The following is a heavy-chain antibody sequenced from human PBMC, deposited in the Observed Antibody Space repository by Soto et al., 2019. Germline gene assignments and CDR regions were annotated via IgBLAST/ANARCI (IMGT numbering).Heavy chain of an antibody. V-gene: IGHV4-59*01. CDR1: GGSISSYY. Sequence: PSETLSLTCTVSGGSISSYYWSWIRQPPGKGLEWIGYIYYSGSTNYNPSLKSRVTISVDTSKNQFSLKLSSVTAADTAVYYCARGGSYSSSWLRYWGQGNLVTVSS. CDR2: IYYSGST. D-gene: IGHD6-13*01. CDR3: ARGGSYSSSWLRY. J-gene: IGHJ4*02.